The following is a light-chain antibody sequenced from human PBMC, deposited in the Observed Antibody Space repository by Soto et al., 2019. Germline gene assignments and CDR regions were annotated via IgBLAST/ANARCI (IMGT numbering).Light chain of an antibody. CDR3: SSFTRSNSYV. Sequence: QSALTQPASVSGSPGQSITLSCTVTSSDVGAYNYVSWYQQHPGKVPKLMIYDVSDRPSGVSNRFSGSKSCNTASLTISGIQAEDEADYYCSSFTRSNSYVFGTGTKLTVL. J-gene: IGLJ1*01. CDR1: SSDVGAYNY. CDR2: DVS. V-gene: IGLV2-14*03.